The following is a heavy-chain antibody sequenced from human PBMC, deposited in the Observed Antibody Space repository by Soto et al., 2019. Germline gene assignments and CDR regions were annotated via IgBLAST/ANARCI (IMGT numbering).Heavy chain of an antibody. Sequence: QVQLVESGGGVVQPGRSLRLSCAASGFTSSSYGMHWVRQAPGKGLEWVAVISYDGSNKYYADSVKGRFTISRDNSKNTLYLQMNSLRAEDTAVYYCAKDYWSIAAHPDYWGQGTLVTVSS. D-gene: IGHD6-6*01. CDR1: GFTSSSYG. V-gene: IGHV3-30*18. CDR3: AKDYWSIAAHPDY. CDR2: ISYDGSNK. J-gene: IGHJ4*02.